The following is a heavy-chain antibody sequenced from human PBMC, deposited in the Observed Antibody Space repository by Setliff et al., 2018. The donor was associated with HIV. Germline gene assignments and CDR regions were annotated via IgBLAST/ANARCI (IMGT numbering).Heavy chain of an antibody. V-gene: IGHV3-30*02. CDR3: AKLRYSHDSSGYGIDS. CDR2: IAYDGSRE. D-gene: IGHD3-22*01. Sequence: SLRLSCAASGFSFSSYGMQWVRQAPGKGLEWVTFIAYDGSREQYIDSVKGRFTISRDTSKNTVYLHMDSLKFEDAAMYYCAKLRYSHDSSGYGIDSWGQGTLVTVSS. CDR1: GFSFSSYG. J-gene: IGHJ4*02.